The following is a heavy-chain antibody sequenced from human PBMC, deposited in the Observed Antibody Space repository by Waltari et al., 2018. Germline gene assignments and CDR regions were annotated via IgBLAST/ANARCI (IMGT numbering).Heavy chain of an antibody. Sequence: QVQLQESGPGLVKPSETLSLTCAVSGYSISSGSYWGWIRQPPGQGLEWIGSIYHSGSTYYNPSLKSRVTISVDTSKNQFSLKLSSVTAADTAVYYCARHLDSSGYYVPNTGDSGWFDPWGQGTLVTVSS. D-gene: IGHD3-22*01. CDR1: GYSISSGSY. CDR3: ARHLDSSGYYVPNTGDSGWFDP. J-gene: IGHJ5*02. CDR2: IYHSGST. V-gene: IGHV4-38-2*01.